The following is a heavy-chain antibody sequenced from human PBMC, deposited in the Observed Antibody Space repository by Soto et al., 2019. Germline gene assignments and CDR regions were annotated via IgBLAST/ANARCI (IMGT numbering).Heavy chain of an antibody. Sequence: GGSLRLSCAASGFTFSTYSMNWVRQAPGKGLEWVSYISSSSNTIFYTDSVKGRFTVSRDNAKNSLYLQMNSLRDEDTAVYYCARGLYYYDSRGYWGYWGQGT. CDR2: ISSSSNTI. J-gene: IGHJ4*02. CDR1: GFTFSTYS. D-gene: IGHD3-22*01. V-gene: IGHV3-48*02. CDR3: ARGLYYYDSRGYWGY.